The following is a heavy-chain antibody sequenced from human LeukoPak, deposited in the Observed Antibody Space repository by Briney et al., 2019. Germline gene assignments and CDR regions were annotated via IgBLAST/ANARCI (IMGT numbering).Heavy chain of an antibody. CDR2: IYYSGST. V-gene: IGHV4-39*07. CDR1: GGSISSSSYY. D-gene: IGHD3-22*01. J-gene: IGHJ4*02. CDR3: AVRHSSGYYYVLDY. Sequence: SETLSLTCTVSGGSISSSSYYWGWIRQPPGKGLEWIGSIYYSGSTYYNPSLKSRVTISVDKSKNQFSLKLSSVTAADTAVYYCAVRHSSGYYYVLDYWGQGTLVTVSS.